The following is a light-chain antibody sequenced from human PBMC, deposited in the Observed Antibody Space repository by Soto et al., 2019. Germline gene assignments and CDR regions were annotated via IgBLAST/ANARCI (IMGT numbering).Light chain of an antibody. CDR2: RAS. V-gene: IGKV3-20*01. CDR1: QSVSNSY. J-gene: IGKJ1*01. CDR3: QQYGSSPWT. Sequence: EIVLTQSPATLSLSPGERATLSCRASQSVSNSYLAWYQHKPGQAPRLLIYRASSRAAGIPDRFSGSGSGTDFTLTISSLEPEDFAVYYCQQYGSSPWTFGQGTKVDIK.